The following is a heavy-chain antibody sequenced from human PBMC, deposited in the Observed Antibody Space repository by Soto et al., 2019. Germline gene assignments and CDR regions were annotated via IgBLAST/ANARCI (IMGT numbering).Heavy chain of an antibody. Sequence: ASVKVSCKASGYTFTSYGISWVRQAPGQGLEWMGWISAYNGNTNYAQKLQGRVTMTTDTSTSTAYMELRSLRSDDTAVYYCAREQYGDYEGDYYYYGMDVWGQGTTVTVSS. CDR1: GYTFTSYG. CDR2: ISAYNGNT. V-gene: IGHV1-18*01. J-gene: IGHJ6*02. D-gene: IGHD4-17*01. CDR3: AREQYGDYEGDYYYYGMDV.